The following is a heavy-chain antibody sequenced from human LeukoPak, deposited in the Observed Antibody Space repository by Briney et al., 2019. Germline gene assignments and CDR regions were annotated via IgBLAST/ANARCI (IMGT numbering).Heavy chain of an antibody. Sequence: QPGGSLRLSCAASGFTFSSYAMSWVRQAPGKGLEWVSAISGSGGSTYYADSVKGRFTISRDNSKNTLYLKMNSLRAEDTAVYYCAKDQGLRLGELSSFDYWGQGTLVTVSS. CDR3: AKDQGLRLGELSSFDY. V-gene: IGHV3-23*01. CDR2: ISGSGGST. D-gene: IGHD3-16*02. J-gene: IGHJ4*02. CDR1: GFTFSSYA.